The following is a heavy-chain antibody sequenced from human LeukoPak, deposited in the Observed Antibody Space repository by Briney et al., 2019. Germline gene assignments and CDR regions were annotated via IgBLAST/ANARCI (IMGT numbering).Heavy chain of an antibody. CDR1: GYTFSKYY. V-gene: IGHV1-46*01. CDR2: INPIGGST. CDR3: ARGYSYGRKDY. Sequence: ASVKVSCKASGYTFSKYYIHWIRQAPGKGLEWMGIINPIGGSTSYAQKFQGRVTMTRDMSTSTVYMELSSLRSEDTAVYYCARGYSYGRKDYWGQGTLVTVSS. J-gene: IGHJ4*02. D-gene: IGHD5-18*01.